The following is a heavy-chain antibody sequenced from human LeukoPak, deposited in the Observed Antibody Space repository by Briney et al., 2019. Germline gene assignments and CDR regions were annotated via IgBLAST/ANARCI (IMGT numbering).Heavy chain of an antibody. D-gene: IGHD1-7*01. CDR3: ARRKTGTMEDY. CDR2: INYSGNT. CDR1: GGSISSSSYY. Sequence: SETLSLNCAVSGGSISSSSYYWGWVRQPPGKGLEWIGTINYSGNTYCNPSLKSRVTISVDTSKSQFSLKLSSVTAADTAVYYCARRKTGTMEDYWGQGTLVTVSS. V-gene: IGHV4-39*01. J-gene: IGHJ4*02.